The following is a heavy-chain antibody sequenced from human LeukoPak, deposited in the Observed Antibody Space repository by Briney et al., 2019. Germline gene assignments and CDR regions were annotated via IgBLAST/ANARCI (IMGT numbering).Heavy chain of an antibody. Sequence: ASVKVSCKASGYTFTSYGISWVRQAPGQGLEWMGCISAYNGKTNYAQKLQGRVTMTTDTSTSTAYMELRSLRSDDTALYYRARDGMGGSCYQSWSDPWGREPWSPSPQ. CDR2: ISAYNGKT. CDR1: GYTFTSYG. V-gene: IGHV1-18*01. D-gene: IGHD2-15*01. CDR3: ARDGMGGSCYQSWSDP. J-gene: IGHJ5*02.